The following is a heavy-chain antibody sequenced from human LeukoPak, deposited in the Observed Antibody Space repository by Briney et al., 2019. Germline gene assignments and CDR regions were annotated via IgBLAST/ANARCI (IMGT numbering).Heavy chain of an antibody. Sequence: GESLKISCKGSGYSFTSYWIGWVRQMPGKRLEWMGIIYPGDSDTRYSPSFQGQVTISADKSISTAYLQWSSLKASDTAMYYCARKYGGGWSFSGYYFDNWAKGTLFPV. V-gene: IGHV5-51*01. D-gene: IGHD1-26*01. J-gene: IGHJ4*02. CDR1: GYSFTSYW. CDR2: IYPGDSDT. CDR3: ARKYGGGWSFSGYYFDN.